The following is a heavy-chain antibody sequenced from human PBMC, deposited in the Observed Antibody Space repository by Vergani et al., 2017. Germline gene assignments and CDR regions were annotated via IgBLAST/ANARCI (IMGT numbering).Heavy chain of an antibody. CDR2: IYPGDSDT. Sequence: EVQLVQSGAEVKKPGESLQIFCKGSGYSFTSYWIGWVRQMPGKGLEWMGIIYPGDSDTRYSPSFQGQVTISADKSISTAYLQWSSLKASDTAMYYCARRGRITAAADKSNWFDPWGQGTLVTVSS. CDR3: ARRGRITAAADKSNWFDP. D-gene: IGHD6-13*01. J-gene: IGHJ5*02. CDR1: GYSFTSYW. V-gene: IGHV5-51*03.